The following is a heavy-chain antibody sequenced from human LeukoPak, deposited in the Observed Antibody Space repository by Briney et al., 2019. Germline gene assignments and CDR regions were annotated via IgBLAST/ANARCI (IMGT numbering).Heavy chain of an antibody. D-gene: IGHD5-18*01. CDR1: GYTFTDSY. V-gene: IGHV1-3*03. CDR2: INAGNGNT. J-gene: IGHJ4*02. CDR3: ARQFGGYSYGSAFDY. Sequence: ASVKVSCKASGYTFTDSYMHWVRQAPGQRLEWMGWINAGNGNTKYSQEFQGRVTITRDTSAGTAYMELSSLRSEDMAVYYCARQFGGYSYGSAFDYWGQGTLVTVSS.